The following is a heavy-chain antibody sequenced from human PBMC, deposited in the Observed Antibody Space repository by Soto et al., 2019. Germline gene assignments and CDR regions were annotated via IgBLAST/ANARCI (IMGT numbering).Heavy chain of an antibody. D-gene: IGHD1-26*01. CDR3: AKDIGGSYYYYGMDG. V-gene: IGHV3-43D*03. CDR1: GFTFDDYA. CDR2: ISWDGGST. J-gene: IGHJ6*02. Sequence: GGSLRLSCAASGFTFDDYAMHWVRQAPGKGLEWVSLISWDGGSTYYADSVKGRFTISRDNSKNSLYLQMNSLRAEDTALYYCAKDIGGSYYYYGMDGWGQGTTVTVSS.